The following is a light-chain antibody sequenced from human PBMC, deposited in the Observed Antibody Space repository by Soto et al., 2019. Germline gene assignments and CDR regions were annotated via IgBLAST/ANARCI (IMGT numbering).Light chain of an antibody. CDR1: QGISSW. V-gene: IGKV1-12*01. CDR3: QQANSFPLT. Sequence: DIHMTQSPSSVSASVGDRVTITCRASQGISSWLAWYQQKPWKAPKLLIYTVSSLQSRAPSRLRGSGSGADFTLTISCLQTEDVATDYCQQANSFPLTFGGGTMVLIK. CDR2: TVS. J-gene: IGKJ4*01.